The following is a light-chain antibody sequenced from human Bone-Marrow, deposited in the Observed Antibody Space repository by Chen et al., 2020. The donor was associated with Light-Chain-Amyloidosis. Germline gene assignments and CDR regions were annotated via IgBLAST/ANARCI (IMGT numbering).Light chain of an antibody. CDR1: RGSIATNY. V-gene: IGLV6-57*01. J-gene: IGLJ3*02. CDR3: QSYQGSSQGV. CDR2: EDD. Sequence: NFMLTQPHSVSESPGKTVIISCTRGRGSIATNYVQWYQQRPGGSPTTVIYEDDQRPSGVPDRFSGSIDRSSNSASLTISGLKTEDEADYYCQSYQGSSQGVFGGGTKLTVL.